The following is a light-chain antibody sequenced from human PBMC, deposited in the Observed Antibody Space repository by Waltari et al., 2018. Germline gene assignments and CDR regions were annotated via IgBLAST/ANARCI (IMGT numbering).Light chain of an antibody. CDR1: QSISSW. Sequence: DIQMTQSPSSLSASVGDTGTNTCRASQSISSWLAWYQQKPGKAPKLLIYKASTLQSGVPSRFSGSGSGTDFTLTISSLQPEDFATYYCLQYSSSPFTFGPGTKLDI. V-gene: IGKV1-12*01. J-gene: IGKJ3*01. CDR2: KAS. CDR3: LQYSSSPFT.